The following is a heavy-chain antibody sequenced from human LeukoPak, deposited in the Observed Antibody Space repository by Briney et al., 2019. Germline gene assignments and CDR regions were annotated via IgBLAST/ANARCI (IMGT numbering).Heavy chain of an antibody. V-gene: IGHV3-7*03. J-gene: IGHJ3*02. CDR1: GFPFINYW. Sequence: PGGSLRLSCAASGFPFINYWMSWVRQAPGKGLEWVANMKQDGSVIYYVDSVKGRFTVSRDNAKNSVYLQMNSLRAEDTAVYYCAKDQRNYDSSSAFDIWGQGTMVTVSS. CDR3: AKDQRNYDSSSAFDI. D-gene: IGHD3-22*01. CDR2: MKQDGSVI.